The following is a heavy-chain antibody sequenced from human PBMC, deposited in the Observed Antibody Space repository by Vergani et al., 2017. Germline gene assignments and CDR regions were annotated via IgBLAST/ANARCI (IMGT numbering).Heavy chain of an antibody. CDR2: IYYSGST. D-gene: IGHD3-3*01. Sequence: QVQLQESGPGLVKPSETLSLTCTVSGGSISSYYWSWIRQPPGKGLEWIGYIYYSGSTNYNPSLNSRVTISVDTSKNQFSLKLSSVTAADTSVYYCARVAIFGVVMPYYXMAVWGKGTTVTVSS. CDR1: GGSISSYY. CDR3: ARVAIFGVVMPYYXMAV. V-gene: IGHV4-59*01. J-gene: IGHJ6*03.